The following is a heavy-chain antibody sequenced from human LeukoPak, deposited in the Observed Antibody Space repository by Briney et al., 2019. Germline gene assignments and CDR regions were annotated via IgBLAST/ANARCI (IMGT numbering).Heavy chain of an antibody. D-gene: IGHD3-3*01. J-gene: IGHJ4*02. V-gene: IGHV3-23*01. CDR1: GFTFSSFA. CDR3: AKVRFLERAHAGLIDF. Sequence: GGSLRLSCAASGFTFSSFAMTWVRQTPGKGLEWVSAISGSGGSTYYADSVKGRFTISRDNSKNTLYLQMNSLRAEDTAVYYCAKVRFLERAHAGLIDFWGQGTLVTVSS. CDR2: ISGSGGST.